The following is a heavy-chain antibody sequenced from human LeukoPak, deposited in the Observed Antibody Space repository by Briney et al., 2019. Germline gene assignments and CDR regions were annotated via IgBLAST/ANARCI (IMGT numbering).Heavy chain of an antibody. CDR2: IRYDGSVK. V-gene: IGHV3-30*02. Sequence: GGSLRLSCAASGFIFSTYGMHWVRQAPGKGLEWVAFIRYDGSVKYYADSVKGRFTISRDNSKNTLSLQMNSLRTEDTALYYCARALYNWNYDWLDPWGQGTLVTVSS. D-gene: IGHD1-7*01. CDR3: ARALYNWNYDWLDP. CDR1: GFIFSTYG. J-gene: IGHJ5*02.